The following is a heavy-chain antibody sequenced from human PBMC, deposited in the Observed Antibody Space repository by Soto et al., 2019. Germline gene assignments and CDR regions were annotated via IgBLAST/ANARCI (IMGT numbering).Heavy chain of an antibody. J-gene: IGHJ4*02. Sequence: PGGSLRLSCASSGFTFSSYWMSWFRQAPGKGLEWVANIKQDGGEKYYVDSVRGRFTISRDNAKKSLYLQMNSLRAEDTAVYYCGRDLRDWDSGSYSYDYWGQGTLVTVSS. V-gene: IGHV3-7*04. CDR2: IKQDGGEK. CDR3: GRDLRDWDSGSYSYDY. D-gene: IGHD1-26*01. CDR1: GFTFSSYW.